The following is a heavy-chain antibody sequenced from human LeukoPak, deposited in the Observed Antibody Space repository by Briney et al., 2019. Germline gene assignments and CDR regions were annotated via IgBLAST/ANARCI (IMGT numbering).Heavy chain of an antibody. D-gene: IGHD2-15*01. CDR3: ARHVRRGYCSGGSCYVNYYYMDV. Sequence: GESLKISGKGSGYSFTSYWIGWVRQMPGKGLEWMGIIYPGDSDTRYSPSFQGQVTISADKSISTAYLQWSSLKASDTAMYYCARHVRRGYCSGGSCYVNYYYMDVWGKGTTVTVSS. CDR2: IYPGDSDT. V-gene: IGHV5-51*01. CDR1: GYSFTSYW. J-gene: IGHJ6*03.